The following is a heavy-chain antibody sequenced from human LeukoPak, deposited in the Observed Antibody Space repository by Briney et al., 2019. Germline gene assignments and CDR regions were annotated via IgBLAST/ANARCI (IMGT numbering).Heavy chain of an antibody. CDR1: GYTFTNSD. V-gene: IGHV1-8*03. D-gene: IGHD3-3*01. CDR2: MNPNSGKT. Sequence: GASVKVSCKASGYTFTNSDINWVRQAPGQGLEWMGWMNPNSGKTGYARKFQGRVTFTRNSSISTAYMELRSLRSDDTAVYYCARDLWGDFWSGYYDVVRKIMFDYWGQGTLVTVSS. CDR3: ARDLWGDFWSGYYDVVRKIMFDY. J-gene: IGHJ4*02.